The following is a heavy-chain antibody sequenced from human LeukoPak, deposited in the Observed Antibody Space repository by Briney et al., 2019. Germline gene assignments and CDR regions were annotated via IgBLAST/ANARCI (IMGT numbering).Heavy chain of an antibody. CDR2: INQSGDT. D-gene: IGHD6-19*01. Sequence: GSLRLSCAASGFTFFSYTMNWVRQSSGKGLEYIGEINQSGDTNYNPSLKSRITISVDASKNQFSLNLGSVTAADTAVYYCARQAPGYTSGWSLWGQGTLVTVSS. V-gene: IGHV4-34*01. CDR1: GFTFFSYT. CDR3: ARQAPGYTSGWSL. J-gene: IGHJ4*02.